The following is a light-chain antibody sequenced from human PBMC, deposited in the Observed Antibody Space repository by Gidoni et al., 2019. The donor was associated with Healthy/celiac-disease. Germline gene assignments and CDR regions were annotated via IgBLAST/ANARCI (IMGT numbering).Light chain of an antibody. CDR1: QSVSSSY. Sequence: DIVLTQSPGTLSLSPGERATLSCRASQSVSSSYVAWYQQKPGQAPRLLIYGASTRATGIPDRFSGSGSGTDFTLTISRLESEDFAVYYCQQYGSSPYTFGQGTKLEIK. CDR2: GAS. J-gene: IGKJ2*01. V-gene: IGKV3-20*01. CDR3: QQYGSSPYT.